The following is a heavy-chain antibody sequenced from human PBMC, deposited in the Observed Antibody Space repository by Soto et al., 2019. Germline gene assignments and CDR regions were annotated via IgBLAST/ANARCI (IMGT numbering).Heavy chain of an antibody. CDR1: GGSISSGGYY. J-gene: IGHJ4*02. Sequence: SETLCLTCTVSGGSISSGGYYWSWIRQHPGKGLEWIGYIYYSGSTYYNPSLKSRVTISVDTSKNQFSLKLSSVTAADTAVYYCAREDAGYSSSWYRGAFDYWGQGTLVTVSS. CDR2: IYYSGST. D-gene: IGHD6-13*01. CDR3: AREDAGYSSSWYRGAFDY. V-gene: IGHV4-31*02.